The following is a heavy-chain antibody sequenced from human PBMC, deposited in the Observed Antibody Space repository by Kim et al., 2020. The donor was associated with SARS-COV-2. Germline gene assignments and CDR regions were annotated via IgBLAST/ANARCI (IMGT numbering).Heavy chain of an antibody. Sequence: GGSLRLSCRASGFILKTYWMHWVRQAPGQGLVWVSRINSDGRTTDYADSVKGRFTISRDNAKDTLYLQMNSLRVEDTAVYFCARGSMYDFIWLFDIWGQGTMVTVSP. CDR1: GFILKTYW. D-gene: IGHD3-16*01. CDR3: ARGSMYDFIWLFDI. V-gene: IGHV3-74*01. CDR2: INSDGRTT. J-gene: IGHJ3*02.